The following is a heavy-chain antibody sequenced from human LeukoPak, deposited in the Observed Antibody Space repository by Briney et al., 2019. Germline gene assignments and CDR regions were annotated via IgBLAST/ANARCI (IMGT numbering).Heavy chain of an antibody. J-gene: IGHJ4*02. CDR3: ARNGRTYSSVISY. CDR1: GGSISSGGYY. CDR2: IYYSGST. D-gene: IGHD6-25*01. Sequence: SETLSLTCAVSGGSISSGGYYWSWIRQPPGKGLEWIGYIYYSGSTNYNPSLKSRVTISVDTSKNQFSLKLSSVTAADTAVYYCARNGRTYSSVISYWGQGTLVTVSS. V-gene: IGHV4-61*08.